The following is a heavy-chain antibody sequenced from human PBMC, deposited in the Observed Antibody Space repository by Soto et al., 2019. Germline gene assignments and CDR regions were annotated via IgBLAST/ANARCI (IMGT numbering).Heavy chain of an antibody. D-gene: IGHD3-3*01. CDR1: GYTFTGYY. V-gene: IGHV1-2*04. CDR3: ARDTASSYDFWSGPYPRAFDI. CDR2: INPNSGGT. Sequence: GASVKVSCKASGYTFTGYYMHWVRQAPGQGLEWMGWINPNSGGTNYAQKFQGWVTMTRDTSISTAYMELSRLRSDDTAVYYCARDTASSYDFWSGPYPRAFDIWGQGTIVTVSS. J-gene: IGHJ3*02.